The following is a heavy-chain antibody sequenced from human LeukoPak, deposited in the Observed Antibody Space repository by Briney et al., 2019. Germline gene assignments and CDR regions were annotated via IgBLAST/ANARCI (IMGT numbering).Heavy chain of an antibody. Sequence: GGSLRLSCAASGFTFSSYSMNWVRQAPGKGLEWVSSISSSSSYIYYADSVKGRFTISRDNAKNSLYLQMNSLRAEDTAVYYCARALWKAHAFDIWGQGTMVTVSS. J-gene: IGHJ3*02. V-gene: IGHV3-21*01. D-gene: IGHD1-1*01. CDR1: GFTFSSYS. CDR3: ARALWKAHAFDI. CDR2: ISSSSSYI.